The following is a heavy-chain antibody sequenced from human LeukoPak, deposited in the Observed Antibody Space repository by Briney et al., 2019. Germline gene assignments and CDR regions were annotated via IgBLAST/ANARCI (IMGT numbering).Heavy chain of an antibody. V-gene: IGHV4-59*01. CDR3: ARTIEYSSSWGLFDY. CDR2: IYYSGST. D-gene: IGHD6-6*01. J-gene: IGHJ4*02. Sequence: SETLSLTCTVSGGSISSYYWSWIRQPPGKGLEWVGYIYYSGSTHYNPSLKSRVNISIDTSKNHFSLQLSSVTAADTALYYCARTIEYSSSWGLFDYWGQGPLVTVSS. CDR1: GGSISSYY.